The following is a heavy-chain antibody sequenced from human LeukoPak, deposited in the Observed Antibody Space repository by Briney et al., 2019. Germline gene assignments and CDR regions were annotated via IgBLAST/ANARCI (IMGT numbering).Heavy chain of an antibody. J-gene: IGHJ3*02. CDR1: GYIFTSYW. V-gene: IGHV5-51*01. D-gene: IGHD6-6*01. Sequence: GESLNTYWKGSGYIFTSYWIGWVRQTPATGLEWMGIIYPCDSATRYSPYFQGQLTISDVQSLRTAYLQRSSLKASHTQMNYCARLPARGAFDICGERKMVSVSS. CDR2: IYPCDSAT. CDR3: ARLPARGAFDI.